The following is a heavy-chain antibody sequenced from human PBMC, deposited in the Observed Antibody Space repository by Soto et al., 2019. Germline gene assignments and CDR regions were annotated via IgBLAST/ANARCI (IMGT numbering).Heavy chain of an antibody. Sequence: QVQLQESGPGLVKPSQTLSLTCTVSGGSISSGGYYWSWIRQHPGKGLEWIGYIYYSGSTYYNPSLKSRVTISVDTSKNQFSLKLSSVTAADTAVYYCAREGVDSGYAMADAFDIWGQGTMVTVSS. CDR2: IYYSGST. D-gene: IGHD5-12*01. J-gene: IGHJ3*02. CDR3: AREGVDSGYAMADAFDI. V-gene: IGHV4-31*03. CDR1: GGSISSGGYY.